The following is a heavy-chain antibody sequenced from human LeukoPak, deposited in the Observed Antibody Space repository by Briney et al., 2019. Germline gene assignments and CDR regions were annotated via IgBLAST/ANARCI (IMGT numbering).Heavy chain of an antibody. CDR3: ARERSLGGWPQWDFDY. V-gene: IGHV4-59*12. D-gene: IGHD6-19*01. Sequence: PSETLSLTCTVSGGSISSYYWSWIRQPPGKGLEWIGYIYYSGSTNYNPSLKSRVTISVDTSKNQFSLKLSSVTAADTAVYYCARERSLGGWPQWDFDYWGQGTLVTVSS. CDR1: GGSISSYY. J-gene: IGHJ4*02. CDR2: IYYSGST.